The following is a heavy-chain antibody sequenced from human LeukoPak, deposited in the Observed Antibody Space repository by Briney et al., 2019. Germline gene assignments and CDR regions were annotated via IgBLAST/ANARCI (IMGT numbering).Heavy chain of an antibody. D-gene: IGHD5-24*01. CDR1: GGSISNRTYY. V-gene: IGHV4-39*07. J-gene: IGHJ3*02. CDR2: VYYDGST. CDR3: ARVRWLRYDAFDI. Sequence: SETLSLTCSVSGGSISNRTYYWGWIRQPPGKGLEWIGSVYYDGSTYYTASLKSRVTISVDTSKNQFSLKLSSVTAADTAVYYCARVRWLRYDAFDIWGQGTMVTVSS.